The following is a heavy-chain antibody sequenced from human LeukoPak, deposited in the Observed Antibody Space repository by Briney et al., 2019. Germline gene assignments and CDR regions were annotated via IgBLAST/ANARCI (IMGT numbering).Heavy chain of an antibody. D-gene: IGHD2-2*01. J-gene: IGHJ4*02. V-gene: IGHV4-34*01. CDR2: INHSGST. CDR1: GGSFSGYY. CDR3: AREEVVPAAMY. Sequence: SETLSLTXAVYGGSFSGYYWSWIRQTPGKGLEWIGEINHSGSTNYNPSLKGRVTISVDTSKNQFSLKLSSVTAADTAVYYCAREEVVPAAMYWGQGTLVTASS.